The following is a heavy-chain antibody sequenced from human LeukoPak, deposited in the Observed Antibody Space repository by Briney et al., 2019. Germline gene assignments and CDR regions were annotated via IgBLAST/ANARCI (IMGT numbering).Heavy chain of an antibody. D-gene: IGHD6-13*01. J-gene: IGHJ5*02. CDR3: AREASDSSPFHWFDP. Sequence: SETLSLTCTVSGGSISGSSYYWGWVRQPPGKGLEWIGSIYYSGSTYYNPSLKSRVTISVDTSKNQFSLKLSSVTAADTAVYYCAREASDSSPFHWFDPWGQGTLVTVSS. CDR1: GGSISGSSYY. V-gene: IGHV4-39*07. CDR2: IYYSGST.